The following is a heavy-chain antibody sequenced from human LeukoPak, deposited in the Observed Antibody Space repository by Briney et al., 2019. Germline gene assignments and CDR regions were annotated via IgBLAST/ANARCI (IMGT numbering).Heavy chain of an antibody. V-gene: IGHV1-2*02. CDR3: ARGYPLSTTAAGTYFQH. D-gene: IGHD6-13*01. CDR1: GYTFRGYY. J-gene: IGHJ1*01. CDR2: INPNSGGT. Sequence: ASVKVSYKASGYTFRGYYMHWVRQAPGPGLEWIGWINPNSGGTNYAQKFQGRVTMTRDTSISTAYMELSRLRSDDTAVYYCARGYPLSTTAAGTYFQHWGQGTLVTVSS.